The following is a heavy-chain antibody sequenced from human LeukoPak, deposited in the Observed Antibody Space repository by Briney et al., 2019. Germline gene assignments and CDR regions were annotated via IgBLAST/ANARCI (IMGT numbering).Heavy chain of an antibody. J-gene: IGHJ6*02. V-gene: IGHV3-23*01. D-gene: IGHD2-15*01. CDR1: GFTFSSYA. Sequence: PGGSLRLSCAASGFTFSSYAMSWVRQAPGKGLEWVSATSGNGARTYYADSVKGRFTISGDNSKNTLYLQMNSLRAEDTAVYHCTRYCSGGSCQFDYYYYGLDVWGQGTTVTVSS. CDR2: TSGNGART. CDR3: TRYCSGGSCQFDYYYYGLDV.